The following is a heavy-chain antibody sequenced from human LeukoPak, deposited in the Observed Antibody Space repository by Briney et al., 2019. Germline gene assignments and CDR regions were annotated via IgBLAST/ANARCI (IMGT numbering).Heavy chain of an antibody. CDR2: ISGSGGNT. CDR3: AKVDRCSTSCYWGYYYGVDV. D-gene: IGHD2-2*01. V-gene: IGHV3-23*01. CDR1: GFTFSTYA. J-gene: IGHJ6*02. Sequence: GGSLRLSCAASGFTFSTYAMSWVRQAPGKGLEWVSVISGSGGNTHYADSVRGRFTISRDNSKNTLYLQMNSLRAEDTAIYYCAKVDRCSTSCYWGYYYGVDVWGQGTTVSVSS.